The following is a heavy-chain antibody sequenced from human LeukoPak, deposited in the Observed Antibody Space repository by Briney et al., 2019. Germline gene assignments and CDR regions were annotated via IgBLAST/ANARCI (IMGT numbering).Heavy chain of an antibody. CDR3: ARDVPSYDSSGYLAN. V-gene: IGHV1-2*02. J-gene: IGHJ4*02. CDR2: INPNSGGT. Sequence: GASVTVSCKASGYTFTGYYMHWVRQAPGQGLEWMGWINPNSGGTNYAQKFQGRVTMTRDTSISTAYMELSRLRSDDTAVYYCARDVPSYDSSGYLANWGQGPWVTVPS. CDR1: GYTFTGYY. D-gene: IGHD3-22*01.